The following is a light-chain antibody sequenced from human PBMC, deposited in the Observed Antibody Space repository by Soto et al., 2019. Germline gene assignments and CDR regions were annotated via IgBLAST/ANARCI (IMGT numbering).Light chain of an antibody. Sequence: QSALTQPASVSGSPGQSITISCTGTTSDVGTYNYVSWYQQYPGKAPKLLIYEVRNRPSGVSNRFSGSKSGYTASLTISGLQAEDEADYHCSSYISGSTWVFGGGTKLTVL. J-gene: IGLJ3*02. CDR2: EVR. CDR1: TSDVGTYNY. V-gene: IGLV2-14*01. CDR3: SSYISGSTWV.